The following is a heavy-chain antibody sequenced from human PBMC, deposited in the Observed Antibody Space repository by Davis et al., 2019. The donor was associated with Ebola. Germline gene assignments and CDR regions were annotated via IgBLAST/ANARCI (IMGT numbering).Heavy chain of an antibody. CDR2: ISYDGSNK. Sequence: GGSLRLSCAASGFTFSSYAMHWVRQAPGKGLEWVAVISYDGSNKYYADSVKGRFTIPRDNSKNTLYLQMNSLRAEDTAVYYCARKTAALYYYGMDVWGKGTTVTVSS. CDR3: ARKTAALYYYGMDV. J-gene: IGHJ6*04. V-gene: IGHV3-30-3*01. CDR1: GFTFSSYA. D-gene: IGHD1-14*01.